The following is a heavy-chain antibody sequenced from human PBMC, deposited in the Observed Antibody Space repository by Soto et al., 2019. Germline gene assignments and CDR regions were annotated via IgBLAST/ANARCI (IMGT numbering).Heavy chain of an antibody. CDR2: IKSKTDGGTT. Sequence: GGSLRLSCAASGFTFSNAWMSWVRQAPGKGLEWVGRIKSKTDGGTTDYAAPVKSRFTISRDDSKNRLYLQMNSLKTEDTAVYYCTTGVYDILTGFDYYDYWGQGTLVTVSS. D-gene: IGHD3-9*01. J-gene: IGHJ4*02. CDR1: GFTFSNAW. CDR3: TTGVYDILTGFDYYDY. V-gene: IGHV3-15*01.